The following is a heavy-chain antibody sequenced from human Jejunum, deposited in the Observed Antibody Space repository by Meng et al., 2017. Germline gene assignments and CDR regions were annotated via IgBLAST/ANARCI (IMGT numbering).Heavy chain of an antibody. CDR3: ARDSMGSLDY. J-gene: IGHJ4*02. CDR1: GGSVGRAGYQ. CDR2: ANT. V-gene: IGHV4-61*08. D-gene: IGHD1-26*01. Sequence: QVHMQESGPGLVRPSELLSLSCTGSGGSVGRAGYQWGWIRQPPGRGLEWIGYANTNYNPSLKRRVTISLDTSRNLFSLSLTSVTAADTAVYYCARDSMGSLDYWGQGILVTVSS.